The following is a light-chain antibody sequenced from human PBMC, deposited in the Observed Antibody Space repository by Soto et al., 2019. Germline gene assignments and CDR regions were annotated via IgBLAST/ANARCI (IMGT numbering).Light chain of an antibody. J-gene: IGKJ4*01. CDR1: QGISSA. V-gene: IGKV1-13*02. CDR3: HQFNSYPLT. Sequence: AIQLTQSPSSLSASVGDRVTITCRASQGISSALAWYQQKPGKAPKLLIYDASSLESGVPSRFSDSVSGTDFTLTISSLLPEDFETYYCHQFNSYPLTFGGGTKVEIK. CDR2: DAS.